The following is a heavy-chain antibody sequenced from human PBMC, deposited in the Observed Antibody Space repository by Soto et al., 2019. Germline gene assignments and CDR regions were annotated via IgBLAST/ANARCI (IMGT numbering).Heavy chain of an antibody. D-gene: IGHD1-26*01. CDR2: INTDGSVT. CDR3: ARQTGLGATNY. V-gene: IGHV3-74*01. CDR1: GFTFNNFW. J-gene: IGHJ4*02. Sequence: GGSLRLSCAGSGFTFNNFWMHWVRQAPGKGLVWVARINTDGSVTSHADSVKGRFTISRDNAKSTLYLQMNSLRAEDSARYYCARQTGLGATNYWGRGTLVTVSS.